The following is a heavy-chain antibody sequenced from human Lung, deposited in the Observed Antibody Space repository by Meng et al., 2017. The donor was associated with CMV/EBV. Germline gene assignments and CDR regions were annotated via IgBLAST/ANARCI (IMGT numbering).Heavy chain of an antibody. D-gene: IGHD6-19*01. Sequence: ASXXVSXKASGYTFTNNGVSWLRQARGQGPEWMGWINTNNGNRNYAQKFQGRVILTTDTSTNTAYMELTSLTSDDTAVYYCARPFTSGWYNWFYPWGQGTLVTVSS. V-gene: IGHV1-18*01. CDR2: INTNNGNR. CDR3: ARPFTSGWYNWFYP. CDR1: GYTFTNNG. J-gene: IGHJ5*02.